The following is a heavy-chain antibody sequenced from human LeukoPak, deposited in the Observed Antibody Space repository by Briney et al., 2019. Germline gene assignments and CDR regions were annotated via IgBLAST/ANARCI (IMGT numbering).Heavy chain of an antibody. CDR2: IYSGDNT. J-gene: IGHJ4*02. Sequence: GGSLRLSCAASGFTVSNNYMSWVRQAPGKGLEWVSVIYSGDNTYYVESVKGRFTISRDNSKNTLFLQMNRLRAEDTAVYYCAGRRVLDASFDYWGQGTLVAVSS. D-gene: IGHD3-16*01. CDR1: GFTVSNNY. V-gene: IGHV3-66*02. CDR3: AGRRVLDASFDY.